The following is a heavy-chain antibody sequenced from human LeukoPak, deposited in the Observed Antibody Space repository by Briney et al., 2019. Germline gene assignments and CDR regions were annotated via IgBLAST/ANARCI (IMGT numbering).Heavy chain of an antibody. CDR1: GYSISSGYY. V-gene: IGHV4-38-2*02. CDR2: IYHSGST. D-gene: IGHD6-6*01. J-gene: IGHJ3*02. Sequence: PSETLSLTCTVSGYSISSGYYWGWIRQPPGKGLEWIGTIYHSGSTYYNPSLKSRVTISVDTSKNQFSLKLTSVPAADTAVYFCARIRRVAARTPIRAFDIWGQGTLVTVSS. CDR3: ARIRRVAARTPIRAFDI.